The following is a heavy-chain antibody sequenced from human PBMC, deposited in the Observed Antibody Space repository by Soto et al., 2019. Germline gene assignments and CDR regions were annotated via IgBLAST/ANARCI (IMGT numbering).Heavy chain of an antibody. D-gene: IGHD1-26*01. V-gene: IGHV3-53*01. CDR3: ARVVLVGATPDYFDH. CDR2: LYSGGTT. Sequence: EVQLVESGGSFIQPGGSLRLSCAVSGFSVSRNFMSWIRQAPGKGLGWVSILYSGGTTYYTGSAEGRFTMSGDDSKNTVYLQMKSLRVEDTATYFCARVVLVGATPDYFDHWGQGSLVTVSS. CDR1: GFSVSRNF. J-gene: IGHJ4*01.